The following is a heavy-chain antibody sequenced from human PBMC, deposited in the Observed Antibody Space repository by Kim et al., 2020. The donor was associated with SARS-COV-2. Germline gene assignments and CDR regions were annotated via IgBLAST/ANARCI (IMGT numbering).Heavy chain of an antibody. Sequence: SETLSLTCTVSGGSIRSSTYYWGWIRQPPGKGLEWIGSIYYSGNTLYNPSLKSRVTISVDTSKNQFSLKLRSVTAADTAVYYCARPGYTFGLGTNWFDPWGQGTLVTVSS. CDR3: ARPGYTFGLGTNWFDP. CDR2: IYYSGNT. J-gene: IGHJ5*02. D-gene: IGHD5-18*01. V-gene: IGHV4-39*01. CDR1: GGSIRSSTYY.